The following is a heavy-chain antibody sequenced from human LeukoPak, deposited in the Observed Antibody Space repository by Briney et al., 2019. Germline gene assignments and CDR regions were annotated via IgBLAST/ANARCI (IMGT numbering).Heavy chain of an antibody. CDR2: ISSSSSYI. Sequence: GGSLRLSCAASGFTFSSYSMNWVRQAPGKGLEWVSSISSSSSYIYYADSVKGRFTISRDNAKNLLYLQMNSLRAEDTAVYYCARDYDSSGYYPNWAYWGQGTLVTVSS. CDR1: GFTFSSYS. D-gene: IGHD3-22*01. V-gene: IGHV3-21*01. J-gene: IGHJ4*02. CDR3: ARDYDSSGYYPNWAY.